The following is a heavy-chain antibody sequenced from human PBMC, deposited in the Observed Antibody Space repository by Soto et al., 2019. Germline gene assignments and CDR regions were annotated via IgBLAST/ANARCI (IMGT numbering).Heavy chain of an antibody. CDR1: GFTFSGSA. V-gene: IGHV3-73*01. J-gene: IGHJ4*02. Sequence: PGGSLRLSCAASGFTFSGSAMHWVRQASGKGLEWVGRIRSKATSYATAYAVSVKGKFTISRDDSRNTAYLQMNSLKTEDTAVYYCARGVYNFWSGHPKGLDYWGQGTVVTVSS. CDR2: IRSKATSYAT. CDR3: ARGVYNFWSGHPKGLDY. D-gene: IGHD3-3*01.